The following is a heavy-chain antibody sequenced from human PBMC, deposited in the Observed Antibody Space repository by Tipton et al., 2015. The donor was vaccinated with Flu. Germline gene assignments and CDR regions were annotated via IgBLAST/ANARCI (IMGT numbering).Heavy chain of an antibody. D-gene: IGHD2-15*01. Sequence: GSLRLSCAASGFTFSSYAMSWVRQAPGKGLEWVSAISGSGGSTYYADSVKGRFTISRDNSKNTLYLQMNSLGAEDTAVYYCAKDPSGGWWYYGMDVWGQGTTVTVSS. CDR2: ISGSGGST. CDR1: GFTFSSYA. J-gene: IGHJ6*02. CDR3: AKDPSGGWWYYGMDV. V-gene: IGHV3-23*01.